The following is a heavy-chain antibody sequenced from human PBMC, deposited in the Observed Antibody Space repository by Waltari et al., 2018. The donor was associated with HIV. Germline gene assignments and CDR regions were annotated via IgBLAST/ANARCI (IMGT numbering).Heavy chain of an antibody. J-gene: IGHJ6*02. D-gene: IGHD2-15*01. CDR3: AGLSGGVVAASESYYGMDG. V-gene: IGHV4-39*01. CDR1: GGSISSSSYY. Sequence: QLQLQESGPGLVKPSETLSLTCTVSGGSISSSSYYWGWIRQPPGKGLEWIGSIYYSGGTYYNPSLKSRVTISVDTSKNQFSLEPGSVAGADTAVYYCAGLSGGVVAASESYYGMDGLGQGTTVTVSS. CDR2: IYYSGGT.